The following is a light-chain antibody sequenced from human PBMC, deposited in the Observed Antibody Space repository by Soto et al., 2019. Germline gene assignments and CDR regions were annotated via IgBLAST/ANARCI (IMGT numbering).Light chain of an antibody. J-gene: IGKJ1*01. V-gene: IGKV1D-8*03. Sequence: VIWMTQSPSLLSASTGDRVTISCRMSQGISSYLAWYQQKPGKAPELLIYTASTLQSGVPSRLSGSGSGTDFTFSITSLQPEDFGTYYCQQCYMGWTFGQGTKVDIK. CDR3: QQCYMGWT. CDR1: QGISSY. CDR2: TAS.